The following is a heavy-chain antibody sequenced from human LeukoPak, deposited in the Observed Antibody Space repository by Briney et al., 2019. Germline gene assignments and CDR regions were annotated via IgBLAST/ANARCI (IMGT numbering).Heavy chain of an antibody. CDR1: GYTFTRYG. CDR3: ARVGAYYDFWSGYDQAPDS. D-gene: IGHD3-3*01. Sequence: ASVKVSCQASGYTFTRYGISWVRPAPGQGVEWMGCISAYEGKTNYAQKLQGRVTIPTDTSMRKAYMELSRLRLSATAVYYCARVGAYYDFWSGYDQAPDSWGQGTLFTVSS. CDR2: ISAYEGKT. J-gene: IGHJ4*02. V-gene: IGHV1-18*01.